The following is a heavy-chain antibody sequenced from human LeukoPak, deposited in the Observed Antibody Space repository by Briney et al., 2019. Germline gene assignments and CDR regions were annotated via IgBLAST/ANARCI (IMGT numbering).Heavy chain of an antibody. CDR2: ISSSSSTI. V-gene: IGHV3-48*01. CDR3: ARARRQWLVAYWYFDL. J-gene: IGHJ2*01. D-gene: IGHD6-19*01. CDR1: GFTFSSYS. Sequence: GGSLRLSCAASGFTFSSYSMNWVRQAPGKGLEWVSYISSSSSTIYYADSVKGRFTISRDNAKNSPYLQMNSLRAEDTAVYYCARARRQWLVAYWYFDLWGRGTLVTVSS.